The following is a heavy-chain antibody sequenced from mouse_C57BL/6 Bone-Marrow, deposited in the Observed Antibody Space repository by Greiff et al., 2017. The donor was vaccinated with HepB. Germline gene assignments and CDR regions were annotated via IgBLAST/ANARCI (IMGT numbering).Heavy chain of an antibody. J-gene: IGHJ1*03. D-gene: IGHD1-1*01. V-gene: IGHV5-17*01. CDR2: ISSGSSTI. CDR1: GFTFSDYG. CDR3: ARGPYGSSYWYFDV. Sequence: EVKLVESGGGLVKPGGSLKLSCAASGFTFSDYGMHWVRQAPEKGLEWVAYISSGSSTIYYADTVKGRFTISRDNAQNTLFLQMTSLRSEDTAMYYCARGPYGSSYWYFDVWGTGTTVTVSS.